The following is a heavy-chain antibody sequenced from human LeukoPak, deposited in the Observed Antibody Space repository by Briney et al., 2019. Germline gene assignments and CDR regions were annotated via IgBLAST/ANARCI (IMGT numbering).Heavy chain of an antibody. CDR1: GYLFTSYV. D-gene: IGHD6-6*01. Sequence: SVKVSCKTVGYLFTSYVLDWVRQAPGQGLEWMGGIIPIFGTANYAQKFQGRVTLTADRSTSTAYMELSSLRSEDTAVYYCARTLAALYYYYYYMDVWGKGTTVTVSS. CDR2: IIPIFGTA. V-gene: IGHV1-69*06. CDR3: ARTLAALYYYYYYMDV. J-gene: IGHJ6*03.